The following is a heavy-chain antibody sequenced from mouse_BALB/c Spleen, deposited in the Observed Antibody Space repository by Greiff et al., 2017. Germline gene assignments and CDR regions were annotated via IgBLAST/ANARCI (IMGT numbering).Heavy chain of an antibody. CDR2: ILPGSGST. J-gene: IGHJ3*01. CDR1: GYTFSSYW. Sequence: VKLMESGAELMKPGASVKISCKATGYTFSSYWIEWVKQRPGHGLEWIGEILPGSGSTNYNEKFKGKATFTADTSSNTAYMQLSSLTSEDSAVYYCARSHYYGSGWFAYWGQGTLVTVSA. V-gene: IGHV1-9*01. CDR3: ARSHYYGSGWFAY. D-gene: IGHD1-1*01.